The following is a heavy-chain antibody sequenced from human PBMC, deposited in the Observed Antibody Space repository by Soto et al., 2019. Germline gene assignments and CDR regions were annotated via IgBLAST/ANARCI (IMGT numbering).Heavy chain of an antibody. CDR3: ATAGDHDWGFFDY. V-gene: IGHV1-18*01. Sequence: QVQLVQSGAEVKRPGASVKVSCKTSGYTFSNYGISWLRQAPGQGLEWMGWISGFNGDTNYAQKFQGRVTMTADTSTSTAYMELRSLRSDDTAVYYCATAGDHDWGFFDYWGQGTLLTVSS. J-gene: IGHJ4*02. D-gene: IGHD3-16*01. CDR2: ISGFNGDT. CDR1: GYTFSNYG.